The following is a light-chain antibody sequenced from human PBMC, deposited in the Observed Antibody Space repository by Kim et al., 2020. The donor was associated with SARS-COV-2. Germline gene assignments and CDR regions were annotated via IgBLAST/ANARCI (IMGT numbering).Light chain of an antibody. CDR1: QNINAN. Sequence: DIMMTQSPVTLSVSPGERATLSCRASQNINANLAWYQQRHGQTPRLIIYRDSVRATGIPARFSGSGSGTEFSLTISSLQSEDFAVYFCQEYENWPQRTFGQGTKVDIK. V-gene: IGKV3D-15*01. CDR2: RDS. CDR3: QEYENWPQRT. J-gene: IGKJ1*01.